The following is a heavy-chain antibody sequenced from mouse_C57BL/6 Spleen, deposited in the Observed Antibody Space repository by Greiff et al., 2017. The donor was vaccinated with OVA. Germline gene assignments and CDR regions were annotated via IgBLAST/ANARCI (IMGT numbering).Heavy chain of an antibody. J-gene: IGHJ3*01. CDR3: TRASYGSSYAWFAY. D-gene: IGHD1-1*01. Sequence: VKLQESGAELVRPGASVTLSCKASGYTFTDYEMHWVKQTPVHGLEWIGAIDPETGGTAYNQKFKGKAILTADKSSSTAYMELRSLTSEDSAVYYGTRASYGSSYAWFAYWGQGTLVTVSA. CDR2: IDPETGGT. CDR1: GYTFTDYE. V-gene: IGHV1-15*01.